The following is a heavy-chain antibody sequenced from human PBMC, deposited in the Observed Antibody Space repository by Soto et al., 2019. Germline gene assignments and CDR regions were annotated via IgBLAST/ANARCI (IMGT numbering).Heavy chain of an antibody. D-gene: IGHD2-15*01. CDR3: AKLVIGYCSGNTCDDY. CDR1: GFTFSYG. CDR2: ISYDSSNK. J-gene: IGHJ4*02. V-gene: IGHV3-30*18. Sequence: VQLLESGGGLIQPGGSLSLSCAASGFTFSYGIHWLRQAPGKGLEWVAYISYDSSNKFYGDSVKGRFTISRDNSKNTQVLQMNSLRAEDTAVYYCAKLVIGYCSGNTCDDYWGQGTLVAVSS.